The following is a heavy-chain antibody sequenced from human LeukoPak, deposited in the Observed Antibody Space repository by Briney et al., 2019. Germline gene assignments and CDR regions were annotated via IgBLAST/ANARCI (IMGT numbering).Heavy chain of an antibody. CDR1: GFTVSSNY. Sequence: GGSLRLSCAASGFTVSSNYMSWVRQAPGKGLEWVSVIYSGGSTYYADSVKGRFTISRDNSKNTLYLQMNSLRAEDTAVYYCARANGFYDSFDYWGQGTLVTVSS. J-gene: IGHJ4*02. CDR3: ARANGFYDSFDY. D-gene: IGHD3-3*01. V-gene: IGHV3-66*01. CDR2: IYSGGST.